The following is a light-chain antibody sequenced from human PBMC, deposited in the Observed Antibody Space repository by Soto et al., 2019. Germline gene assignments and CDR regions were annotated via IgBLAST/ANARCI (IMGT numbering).Light chain of an antibody. CDR1: QSFSTY. J-gene: IGKJ3*01. Sequence: EIVMTQSPATLSVSLGERATLSCRASQSFSTYLAWYQQKPGQAPRLLIYDASNRATGIPARFSGSGSGTDFTLTISSLEPEDFAVYYCQQPGSFGPGTKVDIK. CDR3: QQPGS. CDR2: DAS. V-gene: IGKV3-11*01.